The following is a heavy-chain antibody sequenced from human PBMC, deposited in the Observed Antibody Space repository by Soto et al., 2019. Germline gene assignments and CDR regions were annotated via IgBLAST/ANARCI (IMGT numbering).Heavy chain of an antibody. CDR3: ARGGSFYYGMDV. V-gene: IGHV3-11*01. CDR1: GFTFSDYY. J-gene: IGHJ6*02. D-gene: IGHD1-26*01. Sequence: QVQLVESGGGLVKPGGSLRLSCEASGFTFSDYYMTWVRQAPGKGLEWVSYISSTGTTIYNVDSVKGRFTISRDNAQNSLYLQMNSLRAEDTAMYYCARGGSFYYGMDVWGQGTTVTVSS. CDR2: ISSTGTTI.